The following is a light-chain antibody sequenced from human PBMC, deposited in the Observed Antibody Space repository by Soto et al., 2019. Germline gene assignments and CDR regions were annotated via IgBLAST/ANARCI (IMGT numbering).Light chain of an antibody. J-gene: IGLJ1*01. CDR3: RSYTSSSTLV. V-gene: IGLV2-14*01. CDR1: SSDVGAYNS. CDR2: EVS. Sequence: QSALTQPASVSGSPGQSITISCTGTSSDVGAYNSVSWYQQHPGKAPQLMIYEVSNRPSGVSNRFSGSKSGNTASLTISGLQAEDEADYYCRSYTSSSTLVFGTGTKVTVL.